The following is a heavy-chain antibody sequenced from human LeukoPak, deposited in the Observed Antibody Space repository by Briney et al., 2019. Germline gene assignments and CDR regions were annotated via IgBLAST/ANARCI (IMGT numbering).Heavy chain of an antibody. CDR3: ARGRYYDILTGYYPSRRGYFDY. Sequence: PSETLSLTCAVYGGSFSGYYWSWIRQPPGKGLEWIGEINHSGSTNYNPSLKSRVTISVDTSKNQFSLKLSSVTAADTVVYYCARGRYYDILTGYYPSRRGYFDYWGQGTLVTVSS. J-gene: IGHJ4*02. CDR1: GGSFSGYY. CDR2: INHSGST. V-gene: IGHV4-34*01. D-gene: IGHD3-9*01.